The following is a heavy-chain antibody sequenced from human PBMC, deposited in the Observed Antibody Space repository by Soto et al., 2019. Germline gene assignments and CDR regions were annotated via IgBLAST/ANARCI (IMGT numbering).Heavy chain of an antibody. CDR1: GFTFSSYA. CDR3: AKTLYYDSSGYYYFQH. Sequence: GGSLRLSCAASGFTFSSYAMSWVRQAPGKGLEWVSAISGSGGSTYYADSVKGRFTIARDKTKNTLYLQMNSLRAEDTAVYYCAKTLYYDSSGYYYFQHWGQGTLVTVSS. J-gene: IGHJ1*01. CDR2: ISGSGGST. D-gene: IGHD3-22*01. V-gene: IGHV3-23*01.